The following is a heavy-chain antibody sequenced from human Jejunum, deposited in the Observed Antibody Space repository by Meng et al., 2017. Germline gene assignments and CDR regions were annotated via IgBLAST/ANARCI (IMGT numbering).Heavy chain of an antibody. CDR2: ITAGNGNT. J-gene: IGHJ4*02. V-gene: IGHV1-3*01. CDR3: ARDMPYSSGSFDY. CDR1: GFTCFSYA. Sequence: QVQLVQSGSEVKKPGSSVTVSGKASGFTCFSYAIYWVRQAPGQGLEWMGWITAGNGNTKYSQKFQGRVTITRDTSASTAYMELSSLRSEDTAVYYCARDMPYSSGSFDYWGQGTLVTVSS. D-gene: IGHD3-10*01.